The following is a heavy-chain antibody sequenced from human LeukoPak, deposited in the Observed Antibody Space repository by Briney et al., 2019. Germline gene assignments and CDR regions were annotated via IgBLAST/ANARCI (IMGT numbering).Heavy chain of an antibody. CDR1: GGSISSYY. CDR2: IHYTGST. D-gene: IGHD5-24*01. Sequence: SETLSLTCTVSGGSISSYYWSWIRQPPGKGLEWIGFIHYTGSTNYNPSLKSRVTISVDTSKNQFSLNLSSVTAADTAVYYCARGRGGSPPLDYWGQGTLVTVSS. V-gene: IGHV4-59*01. J-gene: IGHJ4*02. CDR3: ARGRGGSPPLDY.